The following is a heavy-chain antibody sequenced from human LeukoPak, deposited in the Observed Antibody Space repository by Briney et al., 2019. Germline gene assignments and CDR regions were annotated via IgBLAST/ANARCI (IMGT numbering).Heavy chain of an antibody. CDR2: IKSKTDGGTT. CDR1: GFTFSNAW. CDR3: TTGICSSTSCYDAFDI. J-gene: IGHJ3*02. V-gene: IGHV3-15*01. D-gene: IGHD2-2*01. Sequence: GGSLRLSCAASGFTFSNAWMSWVRQAPGKGLEWVGRIKSKTDGGTTDYAAPAKGRFTISRDDSKNTLYLQMNSLKTEDTAVYYCTTGICSSTSCYDAFDIWGQGTMVTVSS.